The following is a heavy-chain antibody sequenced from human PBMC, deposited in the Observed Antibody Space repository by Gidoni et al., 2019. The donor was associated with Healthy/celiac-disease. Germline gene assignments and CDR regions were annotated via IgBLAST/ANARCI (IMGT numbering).Heavy chain of an antibody. V-gene: IGHV1-24*01. J-gene: IGHJ5*02. CDR2: FDPEDGET. Sequence: QVQLVQSGAEVKKPGASVKVSCKVSGYTLTELSMHWVRQAPGKGLEWMGGFDPEDGETIYAKKCQGRVTMTEDTSTDTAYMELSSLRSEDTAVYYCATAEGATIRRWFDPWGQGTLVTVSS. CDR1: GYTLTELS. D-gene: IGHD5-12*01. CDR3: ATAEGATIRRWFDP.